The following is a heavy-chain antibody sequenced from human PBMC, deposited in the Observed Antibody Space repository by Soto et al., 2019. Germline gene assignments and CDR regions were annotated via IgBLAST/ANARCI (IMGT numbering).Heavy chain of an antibody. J-gene: IGHJ4*02. D-gene: IGHD4-17*01. CDR1: GFTFSSYA. CDR3: AKEVYYGGNYVY. Sequence: GGSLRLSCAASGFTFSSYAMSWVRQAPGKGLEWVSAISGSGGSTYYADSVKGGFTISRDNSKNTLYLQMSSVRAEDTGVYYCAKEVYYGGNYVYLGQGTLVTVSS. V-gene: IGHV3-23*01. CDR2: ISGSGGST.